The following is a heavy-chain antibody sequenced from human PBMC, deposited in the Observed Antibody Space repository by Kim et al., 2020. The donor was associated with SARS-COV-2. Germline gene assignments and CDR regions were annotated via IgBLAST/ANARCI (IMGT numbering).Heavy chain of an antibody. J-gene: IGHJ1*01. CDR3: ARKAIPVPGSQANKFFQH. D-gene: IGHD6-19*01. CDR1: GFTFSNYA. CDR2: FTERGFI. V-gene: IGHV3-23*01. Sequence: GGSLRLSCAASGFTFSNYAMVWVRQAPGKGLEWVSTFTERGFIYYADSVVGRFTSSRDNYKSTAYLQMDSLRAEETALYYCARKAIPVPGSQANKFFQHWGQGTLVTVSS.